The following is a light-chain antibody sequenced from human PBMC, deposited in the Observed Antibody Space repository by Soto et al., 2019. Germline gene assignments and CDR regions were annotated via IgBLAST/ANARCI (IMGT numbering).Light chain of an antibody. CDR1: QSISSW. Sequence: DIQMTQSPSTLSASVGDRVTITCRASQSISSWLAWYQQKPGKAPKLLIYKASSLESGVPSRFSGSGSGTEFTLTISSLQPEDFATYYCQQYNIYPWTFGQGTKVDI. J-gene: IGKJ1*01. V-gene: IGKV1-5*03. CDR2: KAS. CDR3: QQYNIYPWT.